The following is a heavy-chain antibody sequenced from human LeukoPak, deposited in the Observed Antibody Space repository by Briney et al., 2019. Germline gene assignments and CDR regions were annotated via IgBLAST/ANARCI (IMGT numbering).Heavy chain of an antibody. CDR1: DGSINRGGYY. CDR2: IYYSGST. Sequence: SETLSLTCTVSDGSINRGGYYWSWIRQYPGKGLEWIGYIYYSGSTYYNPSLKSRVAISVDTSKNQFSLNLTSVTAADTAVYYCASGPPTGYSHVYWGQGTLVTVSS. V-gene: IGHV4-31*03. J-gene: IGHJ4*02. CDR3: ASGPPTGYSHVY. D-gene: IGHD5-18*01.